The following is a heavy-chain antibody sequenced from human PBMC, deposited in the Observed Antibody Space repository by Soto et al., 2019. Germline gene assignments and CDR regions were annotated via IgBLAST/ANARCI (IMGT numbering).Heavy chain of an antibody. CDR2: MTPNGVNT. V-gene: IGHV1-8*01. D-gene: IGHD1-7*01. CDR3: ARNYQGLSY. J-gene: IGHJ4*02. CDR1: GYTFTSHD. Sequence: ASVKVSCKASGYTFTSHDIVWVRQATGQGLEWVGWMTPNGVNTASAQKFQGRITMTRDTSISTAYMELSSLKSEDAAVYFCARNYQGLSYWGQGTLVTVSS.